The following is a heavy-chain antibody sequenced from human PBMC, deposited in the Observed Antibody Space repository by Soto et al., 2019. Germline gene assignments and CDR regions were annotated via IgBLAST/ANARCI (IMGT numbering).Heavy chain of an antibody. CDR2: ITASGVAT. Sequence: EVQLLESGGGLAQPGGSLRLSCAASGFTFSSYAMSWVRQAPGRGLQCVSTITASGVATYYADSVQGRFTISRDNSKNTLYLQMDGLTADDTAMYYCVKDGLGGTTTFNWFDPWGQGTLVTVSS. J-gene: IGHJ5*02. D-gene: IGHD3-3*01. CDR3: VKDGLGGTTTFNWFDP. V-gene: IGHV3-23*01. CDR1: GFTFSSYA.